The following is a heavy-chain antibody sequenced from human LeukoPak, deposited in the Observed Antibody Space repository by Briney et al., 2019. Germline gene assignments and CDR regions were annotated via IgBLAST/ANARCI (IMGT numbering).Heavy chain of an antibody. V-gene: IGHV4-38-2*02. CDR1: GYSISSGYY. CDR3: ARDQRYSSS. CDR2: IYHSGST. Sequence: PSETLSLTCTVSGYSISSGYYWGWIRQPPGKGLEWIGSIYHSGSTYYNPSLKSRVTISVDKSKNQFSLKLTSVTAADTAVYYCARDQRYSSSWGQGTLVTVSS. D-gene: IGHD6-13*01. J-gene: IGHJ4*02.